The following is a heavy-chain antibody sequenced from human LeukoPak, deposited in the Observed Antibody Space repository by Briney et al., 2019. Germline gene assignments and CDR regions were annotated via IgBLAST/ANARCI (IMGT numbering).Heavy chain of an antibody. D-gene: IGHD2-15*01. CDR2: IIPIFGTA. CDR3: ARDCSGGSCYEY. CDR1: GGTFSSYV. J-gene: IGHJ4*02. Sequence: SVKVSCKASGGTFSSYVINWVRQAPGHGLEWMGGIIPIFGTANYAQKFQGRVTITADKSTSTAYMEVSSLRSEDTAVYYCARDCSGGSCYEYWGQGTLVTVSS. V-gene: IGHV1-69*06.